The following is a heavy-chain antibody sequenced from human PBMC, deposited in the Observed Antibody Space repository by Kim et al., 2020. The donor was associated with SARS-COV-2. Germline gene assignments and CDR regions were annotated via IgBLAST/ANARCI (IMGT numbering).Heavy chain of an antibody. J-gene: IGHJ4*02. Sequence: SETLSLTCTVSGGSISSYYWSWIRQPPGKGLEWIGYIYYSGSTNYNPSLKSRVTISVDTSTNQFSLKLNSVTAADTAVYYCARVPYGSGRIDYWGQGTLVTVSS. CDR1: GGSISSYY. V-gene: IGHV4-59*13. D-gene: IGHD3-10*01. CDR2: IYYSGST. CDR3: ARVPYGSGRIDY.